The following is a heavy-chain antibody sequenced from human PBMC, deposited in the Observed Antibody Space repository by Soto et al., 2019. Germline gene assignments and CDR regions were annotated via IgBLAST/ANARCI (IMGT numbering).Heavy chain of an antibody. Sequence: GGSLRLSCAASGFTFSSYWMHWVRQAPGKGLVWVSRINSDGRSTSYADSVKGRFTITRDNAKNTLYLQMNSLRAEDTAVYYCARGSQTYYDFWSGYSPTSGIDYWGQGTLVTVST. CDR1: GFTFSSYW. D-gene: IGHD3-3*01. CDR3: ARGSQTYYDFWSGYSPTSGIDY. CDR2: INSDGRST. V-gene: IGHV3-74*01. J-gene: IGHJ4*02.